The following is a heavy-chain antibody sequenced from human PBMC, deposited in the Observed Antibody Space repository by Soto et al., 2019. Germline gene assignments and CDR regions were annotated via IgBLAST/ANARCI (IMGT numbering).Heavy chain of an antibody. Sequence: GESLKISCNGSAYIFTSYWLGWVRQMPGKGLEWMGIIYVGDSDTRYSPSFQGQVTISADKSISTAYLQWSSLKASDTAMYYCARGEYYYDSGGYYFNYWGQGTLVTVSS. CDR1: AYIFTSYW. D-gene: IGHD3-22*01. CDR3: ARGEYYYDSGGYYFNY. V-gene: IGHV5-51*01. J-gene: IGHJ4*02. CDR2: IYVGDSDT.